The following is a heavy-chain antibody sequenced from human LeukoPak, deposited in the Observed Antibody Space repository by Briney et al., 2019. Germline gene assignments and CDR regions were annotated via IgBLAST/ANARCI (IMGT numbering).Heavy chain of an antibody. CDR3: ARDFWSGHPGY. V-gene: IGHV4-39*07. CDR2: IYYSGST. Sequence: SETLSLTCTVSGGSISSSSYYWGWIRQPPGKGLEWIGSIYYSGSTDYNPLLKSRLTISVDTSKNQFSLNLTSVTAADTAVYYCARDFWSGHPGYWGQGTLVTVSS. CDR1: GGSISSSSYY. J-gene: IGHJ4*02. D-gene: IGHD3-3*01.